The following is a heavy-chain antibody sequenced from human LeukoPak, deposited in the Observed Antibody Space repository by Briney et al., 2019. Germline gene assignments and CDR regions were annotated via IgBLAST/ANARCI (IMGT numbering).Heavy chain of an antibody. CDR3: ARHDNLGYCSGGSCYGY. CDR2: INHSGST. CDR1: GGSFSGYY. D-gene: IGHD2-15*01. Sequence: PSETLSLTCAVYGGSFSGYYWSWIRQPPGKGLEWIGEINHSGSTNYNPSLKSRVTISVDTSKNQFSLKLSSVTAADTAVYYCARHDNLGYCSGGSCYGYWGQGTLVTVSS. J-gene: IGHJ4*02. V-gene: IGHV4-34*01.